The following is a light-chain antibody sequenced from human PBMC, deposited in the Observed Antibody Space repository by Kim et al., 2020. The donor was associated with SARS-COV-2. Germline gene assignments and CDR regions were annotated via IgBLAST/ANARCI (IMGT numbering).Light chain of an antibody. Sequence: SSTGDRVTITCRASQGISIYLAWYQQKPGKAPKLLIYAASTLQSGVPSRFSGSGSGTDFTLTISCLQSEDFATYYCQQYYSYPQTFGQGTKVDIK. CDR3: QQYYSYPQT. CDR2: AAS. V-gene: IGKV1-8*01. CDR1: QGISIY. J-gene: IGKJ1*01.